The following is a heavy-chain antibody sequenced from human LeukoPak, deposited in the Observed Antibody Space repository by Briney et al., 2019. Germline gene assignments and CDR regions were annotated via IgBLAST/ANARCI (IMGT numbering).Heavy chain of an antibody. D-gene: IGHD3-10*01. CDR2: ISYDGGIT. Sequence: GGSLILPCAAAGFTFSSYAMHWVRPAPGKGLEWVAVISYDGGITNYADSVKGRFTISRDNSKNTLYLQLNSLRAEDAAVYYCARDFTYYYASGSSGPHYFDYWGQGTLVTVSS. V-gene: IGHV3-30*01. CDR3: ARDFTYYYASGSSGPHYFDY. J-gene: IGHJ4*02. CDR1: GFTFSSYA.